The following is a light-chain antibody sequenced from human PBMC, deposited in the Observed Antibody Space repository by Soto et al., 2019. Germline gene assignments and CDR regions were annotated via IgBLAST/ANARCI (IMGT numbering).Light chain of an antibody. CDR3: QTWGSGIVV. CDR2: LNNDGSH. Sequence: QSVLTQSPSASASLGASVKLTCTLSSGHSNYAIAWHQQQSEKGPRYLMNLNNDGSHSKGDGIPDRFSGSSSGAERYLTISSLQSEDEADYYCQTWGSGIVVFGGGTKVTVL. CDR1: SGHSNYA. J-gene: IGLJ2*01. V-gene: IGLV4-69*01.